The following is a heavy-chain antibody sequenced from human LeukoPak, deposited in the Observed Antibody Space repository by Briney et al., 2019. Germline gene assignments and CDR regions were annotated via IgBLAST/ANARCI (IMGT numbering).Heavy chain of an antibody. CDR2: ISGSGGST. CDR1: GFTFSSYG. CDR3: AKASSDYPYFDY. D-gene: IGHD5-12*01. J-gene: IGHJ4*02. Sequence: GGSLRLSCAASGFTFSSYGMSWVRQAPGKGLEWVSAISGSGGSTYYADSVKGRFTISRDNSKNTLYLQMNSLRAEDTAVYYCAKASSDYPYFDYWGQGTLVTVSS. V-gene: IGHV3-23*01.